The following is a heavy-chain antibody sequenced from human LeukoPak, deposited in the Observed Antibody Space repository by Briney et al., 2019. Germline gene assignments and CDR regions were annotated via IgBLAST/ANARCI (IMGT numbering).Heavy chain of an antibody. CDR1: GFTVSSNY. CDR2: IYSGGST. CDR3: AKSIVVVPAAIGPWDY. V-gene: IGHV3-53*01. D-gene: IGHD2-2*02. Sequence: GGSLRLSCAASGFTVSSNYMSWVRQAPGKGLEWVSVIYSGGSTYYADSVKGRFTTPRDISKNTLYLQMNSLRAGDTAVYYCAKSIVVVPAAIGPWDYWGQGTLVTVSS. J-gene: IGHJ4*02.